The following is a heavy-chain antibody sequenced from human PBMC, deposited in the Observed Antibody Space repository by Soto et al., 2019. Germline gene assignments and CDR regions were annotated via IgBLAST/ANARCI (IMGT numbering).Heavy chain of an antibody. D-gene: IGHD1-1*01. CDR2: VYNRGNT. J-gene: IGHJ5*02. CDR3: ARDRQHTCGNCCDP. V-gene: IGHV4-59*01. CDR1: VGSISTYY. Sequence: QVQLQESGPGLVKPSETLSLTCTVSVGSISTYYWSWIRQPPGKGLEWIGYVYNRGNTKYNPSLKSRVTIWEDMSKNQVSLRLSSVTAADTAIYYCARDRQHTCGNCCDPWGQGSLVTFSS.